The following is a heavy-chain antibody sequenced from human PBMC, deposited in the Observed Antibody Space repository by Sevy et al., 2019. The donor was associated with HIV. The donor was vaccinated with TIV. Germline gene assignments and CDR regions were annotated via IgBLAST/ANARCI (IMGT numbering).Heavy chain of an antibody. D-gene: IGHD2-21*02. J-gene: IGHJ4*02. CDR3: ARDSGYCGGDCYGPGGY. CDR1: GFTFSSYA. CDR2: ISYDDGSNR. Sequence: GESLKISCAASGFTFSSYALHWVRQAPGKGLEWVAVISYDDGSNRNYADSVKGRFTISRDNSKNTVYLQMNSLRPEDTAVYYCARDSGYCGGDCYGPGGYWGQGTLVTVSS. V-gene: IGHV3-30-3*01.